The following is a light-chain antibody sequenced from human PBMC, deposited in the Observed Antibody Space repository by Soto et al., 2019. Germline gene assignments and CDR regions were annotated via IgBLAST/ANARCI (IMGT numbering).Light chain of an antibody. CDR2: EVT. CDR3: SSYTQFSTLV. Sequence: QSALTQPASVSGSPGQSITISCTGTRRDVGGYNYVSWYQQYPGKSPKLLIYEVTHRPSGVSNRFSGSKSGNTASLTISGLQAEDEADYYCSSYTQFSTLVFGGGTKLTVL. CDR1: RRDVGGYNY. J-gene: IGLJ3*02. V-gene: IGLV2-14*01.